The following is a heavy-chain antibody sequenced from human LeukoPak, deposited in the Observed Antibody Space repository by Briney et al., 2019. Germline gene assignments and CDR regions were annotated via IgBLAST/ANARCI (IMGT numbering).Heavy chain of an antibody. CDR3: AREVRDFDILTGYYKRYFDY. CDR2: IYHSGSS. J-gene: IGHJ4*02. Sequence: SESLSLTCAVSGGSISSGGYSWSWIRQPKGRGLEWVGYIYHSGSSYHNPSLKNPVTISLDRSKNQFSLKLSSVTAADTAVYYCAREVRDFDILTGYYKRYFDYWGQGTLVTVSS. CDR1: GGSISSGGYS. D-gene: IGHD3-9*01. V-gene: IGHV4-30-2*01.